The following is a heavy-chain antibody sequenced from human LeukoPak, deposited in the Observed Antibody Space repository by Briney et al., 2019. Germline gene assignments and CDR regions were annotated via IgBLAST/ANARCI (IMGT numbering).Heavy chain of an antibody. CDR1: GGSISSGGYS. V-gene: IGHV4-30-2*01. J-gene: IGHJ4*02. Sequence: SETLSLTCAVSGGSISSGGYSWSWIRQPPGKGLEWIGYIYHSGSTYYNPSLKSRVTISVDRPKNQFSLKLSSVTAADTAVYYCARDIDYWGQGTLVTVSS. CDR2: IYHSGST. CDR3: ARDIDY.